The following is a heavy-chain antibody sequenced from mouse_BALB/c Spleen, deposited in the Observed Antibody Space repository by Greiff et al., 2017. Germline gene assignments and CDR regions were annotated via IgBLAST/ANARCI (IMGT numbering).Heavy chain of an antibody. Sequence: EVKVVESGAELVKPGASVKLSCTASGFNIKDTYMHWVKQRPEQGLEWIGRIDPANGNTKYDPKFQGKATITADTSSNTAYLQLSSLTSEDTAVYYCASSVWGQGTLVTVSA. J-gene: IGHJ3*01. CDR2: IDPANGNT. V-gene: IGHV14-3*02. D-gene: IGHD6-1*01. CDR1: GFNIKDTY. CDR3: ASSV.